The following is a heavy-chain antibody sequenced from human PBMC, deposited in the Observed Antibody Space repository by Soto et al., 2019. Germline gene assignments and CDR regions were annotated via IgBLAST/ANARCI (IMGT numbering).Heavy chain of an antibody. D-gene: IGHD3-22*01. CDR3: ARVSIEGVITAYYFDY. Sequence: QVRLVESGGGVVQPGKSLRLSCAASGFTFSSYAMHWARQAPGKGLEWVAVISFDGSNKYYADSVKGRFTISRDNSKNTLHLQMNSLRAEDTALYYCARVSIEGVITAYYFDYWGQGTLVTVSS. J-gene: IGHJ4*02. CDR2: ISFDGSNK. CDR1: GFTFSSYA. V-gene: IGHV3-30-3*01.